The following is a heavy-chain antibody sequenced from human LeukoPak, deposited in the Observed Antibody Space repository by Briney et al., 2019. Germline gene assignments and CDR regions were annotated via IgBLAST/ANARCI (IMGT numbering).Heavy chain of an antibody. CDR2: ISSNTNYR. J-gene: IGHJ4*02. CDR1: GFTFSVYT. CDR3: ARAFTSTGYYYVEY. V-gene: IGHV3-21*01. D-gene: IGHD3-22*01. Sequence: SGGSLRLSCVASGFTFSVYTMNWVRQAPGKGLEWVSSISSNTNYRNYADSVKGRFTISRDNAKNTLYLQMNSLRAEDTAVYYCARAFTSTGYYYVEYWGQGTLVTVSS.